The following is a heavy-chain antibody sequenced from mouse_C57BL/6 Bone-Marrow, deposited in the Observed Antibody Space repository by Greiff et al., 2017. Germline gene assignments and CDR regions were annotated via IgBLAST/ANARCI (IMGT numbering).Heavy chain of an antibody. D-gene: IGHD1-1*01. CDR2: INFDGSST. CDR3: ARVTTVVAYYIDY. Sequence: EVKVVESEGGLVQPGSSMKLSCTASGFTFSDYYMAWVRQVPEKGLEWVANINFDGSSTYYLDSMKSRFIISRDNAKNILYLQMSSLKSEDTATYYCARVTTVVAYYIDYWGQGTTLTVSS. CDR1: GFTFSDYY. J-gene: IGHJ2*01. V-gene: IGHV5-16*01.